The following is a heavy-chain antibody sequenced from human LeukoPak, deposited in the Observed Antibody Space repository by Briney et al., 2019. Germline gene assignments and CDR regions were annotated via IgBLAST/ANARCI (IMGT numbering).Heavy chain of an antibody. D-gene: IGHD2-2*01. CDR3: ARHRSKYQLLLVWFDP. J-gene: IGHJ5*02. CDR2: IYYSGST. Sequence: SETLCLTCTVSGGSISSSSYCWGWIRQPPGKGLEWIGSIYYSGSTYYNPSLKSRVTISVDTSKNQFSLKLSSVTAADTAVYYCARHRSKYQLLLVWFDPWGQGTLVTVSS. V-gene: IGHV4-39*01. CDR1: GGSISSSSYC.